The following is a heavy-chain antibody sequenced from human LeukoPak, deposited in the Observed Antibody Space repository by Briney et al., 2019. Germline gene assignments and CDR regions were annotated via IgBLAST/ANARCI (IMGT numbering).Heavy chain of an antibody. CDR3: AKEPLGYDSSGYYYPDAFDI. CDR1: GFTFSSYA. CDR2: ISGSGGST. V-gene: IGHV3-23*01. J-gene: IGHJ3*02. D-gene: IGHD3-22*01. Sequence: GGSLRLSCAASGFTFSSYAMSWVRQAPGKGLEWVSAISGSGGSTYYADSVKGRFTISRDNSENTLYLQMNSLRAEDTAVYYCAKEPLGYDSSGYYYPDAFDIWGQGTMVTVSS.